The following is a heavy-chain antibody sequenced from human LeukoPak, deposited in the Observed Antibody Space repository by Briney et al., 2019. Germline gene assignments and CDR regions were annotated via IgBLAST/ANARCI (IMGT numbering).Heavy chain of an antibody. CDR1: GFTFSDYS. Sequence: GGSLRLSCAASGFTFSDYSMNWVRQAPGKGLEWISYIGIDSGNTNYADSVRGRFTISGDKAKNSLHLQMNSLRVEDTAVYYCARDYKYAFDNWGQGTLVTVSS. CDR2: IGIDSGNT. J-gene: IGHJ4*02. V-gene: IGHV3-48*01. CDR3: ARDYKYAFDN. D-gene: IGHD5-24*01.